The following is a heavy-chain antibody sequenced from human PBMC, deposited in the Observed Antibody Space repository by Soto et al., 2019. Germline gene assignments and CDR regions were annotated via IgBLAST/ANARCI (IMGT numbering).Heavy chain of an antibody. V-gene: IGHV1-69*15. D-gene: IGHD5-18*01. Sequence: QVQLVQSGAEVRKPGSSVQVSCKASGGTFYTYTFSWVRQAPGQGLEWMGSITPIYPTTNYAEKFQGRHTVTADGSTNTAYMELNSLTSDDTAVYYCARIPRYSFPTSDDLDSWGQGTLVTVSS. CDR1: GGTFYTYT. CDR2: ITPIYPTT. J-gene: IGHJ4*02. CDR3: ARIPRYSFPTSDDLDS.